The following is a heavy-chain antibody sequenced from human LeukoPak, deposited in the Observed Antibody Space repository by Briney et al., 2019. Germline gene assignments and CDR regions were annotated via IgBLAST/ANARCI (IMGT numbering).Heavy chain of an antibody. Sequence: ASVKVSCKASGYTFTGYYMHWVRQAPGQGLEWMGWINPNSGGTNYAQKFQGRVTMTRDTSISTAYMELSRLRSDDTAVYYCARVKPGVVPAATGNIDYWGQGTLVTVSS. J-gene: IGHJ4*02. D-gene: IGHD2-2*01. CDR2: INPNSGGT. CDR3: ARVKPGVVPAATGNIDY. CDR1: GYTFTGYY. V-gene: IGHV1-2*02.